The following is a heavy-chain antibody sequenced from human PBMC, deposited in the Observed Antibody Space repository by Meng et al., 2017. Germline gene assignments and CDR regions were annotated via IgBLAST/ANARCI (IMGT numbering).Heavy chain of an antibody. J-gene: IGHJ4*02. CDR2: INPKSGDT. CDR3: ARDEDISAAGKLFGDY. Sequence: QVQLGQSGAWVKKPGASVKVSCKPSGYNFPDYYIHWVRRAPGQGLEWMGRINPKSGDTHYAQKFQARVTMTGDTSISTAYMELSGLRSDDTAMYYCARDEDISAAGKLFGDYWGQGTLVTVSS. CDR1: GYNFPDYY. D-gene: IGHD6-25*01. V-gene: IGHV1-2*06.